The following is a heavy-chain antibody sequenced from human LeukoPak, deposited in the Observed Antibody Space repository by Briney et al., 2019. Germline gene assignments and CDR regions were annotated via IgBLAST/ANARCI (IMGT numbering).Heavy chain of an antibody. J-gene: IGHJ5*02. Sequence: SETLSLTCTVSGGSIINTNYYWAWIRQPPGKGLEWIGSMYYSGSNYYNPSLKSRITISEDTSKNQFSLKLRSVTAADTAVYYCARHRGYCSGSRCYSVWFDPWGQGTLVTVSS. CDR3: ARHRGYCSGSRCYSVWFDP. V-gene: IGHV4-39*01. D-gene: IGHD2-15*01. CDR2: MYYSGSN. CDR1: GGSIINTNYY.